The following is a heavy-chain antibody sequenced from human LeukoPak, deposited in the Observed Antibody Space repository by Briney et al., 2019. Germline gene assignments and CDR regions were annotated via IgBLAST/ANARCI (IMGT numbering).Heavy chain of an antibody. CDR1: GFLFSSYA. CDR2: IGDRGYST. CDR3: VRDGSSWGNFDY. D-gene: IGHD7-27*01. Sequence: GSLRLSFAASGFLFSSYAMSWVRPAPGKGLEWVSAIGDRGYSTYYADSVKGRFTISRDNSKNTLYLQMNSLRTEDTAVYYCVRDGSSWGNFDYWGQGTLVSVSS. J-gene: IGHJ4*02. V-gene: IGHV3-23*01.